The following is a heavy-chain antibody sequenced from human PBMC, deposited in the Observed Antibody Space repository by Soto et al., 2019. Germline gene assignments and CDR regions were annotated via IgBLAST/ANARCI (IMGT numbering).Heavy chain of an antibody. J-gene: IGHJ4*02. CDR1: GGSVSSGSYY. CDR3: ARGGSTLFGVVHYFQY. Sequence: SETLSLTCTVSGGSVSSGSYYWSWIRQPPGKGLEWIGYIYYSGSTKYNPSLKSRVTISVDTSKNQFSLKLSSVTAADTAVYYCARGGSTLFGVVHYFQYWGQGTLVTVSS. D-gene: IGHD3-3*01. V-gene: IGHV4-61*01. CDR2: IYYSGST.